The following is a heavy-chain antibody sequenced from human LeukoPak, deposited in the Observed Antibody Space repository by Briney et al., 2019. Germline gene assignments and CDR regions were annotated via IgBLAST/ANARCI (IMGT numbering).Heavy chain of an antibody. V-gene: IGHV1-8*01. CDR3: TRTIAATRTLYP. Sequence: ASVKVSCKTSGYTFGSSHINWVCQSNGQGLEWMGWMDPNRGNTGYAQKFQGRVTMTRNTSISTAYMELSSLRSEDTALYYCTRTIAATRTLYPWGQGTQVIVSS. J-gene: IGHJ5*02. CDR2: MDPNRGNT. D-gene: IGHD6-13*01. CDR1: GYTFGSSH.